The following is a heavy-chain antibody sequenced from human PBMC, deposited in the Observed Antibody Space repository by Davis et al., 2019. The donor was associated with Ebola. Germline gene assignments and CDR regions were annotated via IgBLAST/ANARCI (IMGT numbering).Heavy chain of an antibody. Sequence: GESLKISCAASGFTFSSYAMSWVRQAPGKGLEWVSAIRGSGGSTYYADSVKGRFTISRDNSKNTLYLQMNSLRAEDTAVYYCAKFSRAGDSVWGQGTLVTVSS. V-gene: IGHV3-23*01. CDR1: GFTFSSYA. J-gene: IGHJ4*02. CDR3: AKFSRAGDSV. D-gene: IGHD6-13*01. CDR2: IRGSGGST.